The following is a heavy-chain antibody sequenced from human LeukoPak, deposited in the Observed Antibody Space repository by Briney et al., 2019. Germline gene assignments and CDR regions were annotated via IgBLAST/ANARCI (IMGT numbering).Heavy chain of an antibody. V-gene: IGHV3-30-3*01. CDR3: ARDRKQWTSRPGAFDI. CDR1: GFTFSSYA. J-gene: IGHJ3*02. CDR2: ISYDGSNK. D-gene: IGHD6-19*01. Sequence: PGRSLRLSCSASGFTFSSYAMHWVRQAPGKGLEWVAVISYDGSNKYYADSVKGRFTISRDNSKNTLYLQMNSLRAEDTAVYYCARDRKQWTSRPGAFDIWGQGTMVTVSS.